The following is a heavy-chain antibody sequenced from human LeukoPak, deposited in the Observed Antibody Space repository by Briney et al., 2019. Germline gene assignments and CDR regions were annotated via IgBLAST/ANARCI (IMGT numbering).Heavy chain of an antibody. CDR2: INSDGSST. Sequence: GGSLRLSCAASGFTFSSCWMHWVRQAPGKGLVWVSRINSDGSSTSYADSVKGRFTISRDNAKNTLYLQMNSLRAEDTAVYYCVTGSSGVDYYYGMDVWGQGTTVTVSS. CDR3: VTGSSGVDYYYGMDV. CDR1: GFTFSSCW. D-gene: IGHD1-26*01. V-gene: IGHV3-74*01. J-gene: IGHJ6*02.